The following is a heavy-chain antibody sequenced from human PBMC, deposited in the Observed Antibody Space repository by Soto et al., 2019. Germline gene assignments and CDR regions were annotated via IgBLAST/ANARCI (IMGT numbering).Heavy chain of an antibody. CDR3: VRDALGYCTNGVCSYFDY. D-gene: IGHD2-8*01. Sequence: SETLSLTCTVSGGSISSGGYYWSWIRQHPGKGLEWIGYIYYSGSTYYNPSLKSRVTISVDTSKNQFSLKLSSVTAAVTAVYYCVRDALGYCTNGVCSYFDYWGQGTLVTVSS. CDR2: IYYSGST. CDR1: GGSISSGGYY. J-gene: IGHJ4*02. V-gene: IGHV4-31*03.